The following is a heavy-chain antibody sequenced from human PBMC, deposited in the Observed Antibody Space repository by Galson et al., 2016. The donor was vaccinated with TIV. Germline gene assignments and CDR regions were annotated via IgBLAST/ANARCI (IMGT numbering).Heavy chain of an antibody. Sequence: SVKVSCKASGYMFMSYDINWVRQSTGQGLEWMGWMNPYSGKTGYAQNFQGRVAMTRNISVTTAYMELSGLRSEDTAVYYCARAFSGYDAWYFDLWGRGTPVTVSS. D-gene: IGHD5-12*01. CDR2: MNPYSGKT. J-gene: IGHJ2*01. V-gene: IGHV1-8*02. CDR1: GYMFMSYD. CDR3: ARAFSGYDAWYFDL.